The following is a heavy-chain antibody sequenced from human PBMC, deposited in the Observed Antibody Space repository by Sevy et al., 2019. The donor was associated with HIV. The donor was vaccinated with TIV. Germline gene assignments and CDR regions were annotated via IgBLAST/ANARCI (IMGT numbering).Heavy chain of an antibody. Sequence: GGSLRLSCAASGFTFSDHYIDWVRQAPGKGLEWVGHTRNKANSYTTEYAAFVKGRFTISRDDSKNSLYLQMNSLKTEDTAVYYCARGDYYDSSGYYRHSFDIWGQGTMVTVSS. D-gene: IGHD3-22*01. CDR2: TRNKANSYTT. CDR1: GFTFSDHY. CDR3: ARGDYYDSSGYYRHSFDI. J-gene: IGHJ3*02. V-gene: IGHV3-72*01.